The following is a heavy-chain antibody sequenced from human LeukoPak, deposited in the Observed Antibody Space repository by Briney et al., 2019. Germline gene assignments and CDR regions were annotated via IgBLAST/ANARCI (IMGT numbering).Heavy chain of an antibody. D-gene: IGHD6-13*01. J-gene: IGHJ5*02. CDR1: GGSFSGYY. CDR2: INHSGST. V-gene: IGHV4-34*01. Sequence: SETLSLTCAVYGGSFSGYYWSWIRQPPGKGLEWIGEINHSGSTNYNPSLKSRVTISVDTSKNQFSLELSSVTAADTAVYYCARDPTHSSSWFFWFDPWGQGTLVTVSS. CDR3: ARDPTHSSSWFFWFDP.